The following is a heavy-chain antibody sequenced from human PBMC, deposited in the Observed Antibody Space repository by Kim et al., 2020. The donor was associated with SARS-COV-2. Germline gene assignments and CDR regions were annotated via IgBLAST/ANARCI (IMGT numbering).Heavy chain of an antibody. J-gene: IGHJ4*02. Sequence: KGRFTISRDKSKNTLYLQMNSLRAEDTAVYYCARDGYCSGGSCYGSVYFDYWGQGTLVTVSS. V-gene: IGHV3-30*07. CDR3: ARDGYCSGGSCYGSVYFDY. D-gene: IGHD2-15*01.